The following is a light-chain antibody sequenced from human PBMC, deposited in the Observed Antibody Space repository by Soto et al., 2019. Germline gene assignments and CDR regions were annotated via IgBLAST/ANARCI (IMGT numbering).Light chain of an antibody. J-gene: IGKJ2*03. CDR3: QKYNSYSG. CDR1: QSISSW. V-gene: IGKV1-5*01. CDR2: DAS. Sequence: DIQMTQSPSTLSASVGDRVTITCRASQSISSWLAWYQQKPGKAPKLLIYDASSLESGVPSRFSGSGSGTEFTLTISSLQPDDFATYYCQKYNSYSGFGQGTKVDIK.